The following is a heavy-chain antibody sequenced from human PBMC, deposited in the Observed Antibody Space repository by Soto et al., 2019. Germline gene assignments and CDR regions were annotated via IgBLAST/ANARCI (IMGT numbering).Heavy chain of an antibody. V-gene: IGHV3-30-3*01. CDR1: GFTFSSYA. Sequence: SLRLSCAASGFTFSSYAMHWVRQAPGKGLEWVAVISYDGSNKYYADSVKGRFTITRDNSKNTLYLQMNSLRAEDTAVYYCARDYDYYGSGNYLYYFDYWGQGTLVTVSS. CDR2: ISYDGSNK. D-gene: IGHD3-10*01. CDR3: ARDYDYYGSGNYLYYFDY. J-gene: IGHJ4*02.